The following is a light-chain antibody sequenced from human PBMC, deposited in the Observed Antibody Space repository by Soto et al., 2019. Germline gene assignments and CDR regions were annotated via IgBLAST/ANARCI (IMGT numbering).Light chain of an antibody. CDR2: DAS. V-gene: IGKV3-11*01. Sequence: EIVLTQSPATLPLSLGERATLSCRSSQNINTYLVWYQQKPGQAPRLLIYDASKRAIGIPDRLSGSGSGTDFTLTISSLAPEDFALYYCQQRYSWPRAFGGGTKVQIK. J-gene: IGKJ4*01. CDR1: QNINTY. CDR3: QQRYSWPRA.